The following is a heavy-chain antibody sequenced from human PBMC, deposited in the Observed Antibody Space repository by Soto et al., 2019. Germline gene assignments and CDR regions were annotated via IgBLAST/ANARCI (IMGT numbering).Heavy chain of an antibody. V-gene: IGHV4-30-2*01. CDR1: GGSISSGGYS. J-gene: IGHJ4*02. Sequence: PSETLSLTCAVSGGSISSGGYSWSWIRQPPGKGLEWIGYIYHSGSTYYNPSLKSRVTISVDRSKNQFSLKLSSVTAADTAVYYCARDQGYDGHFDYWGQGTLVTVSS. D-gene: IGHD5-12*01. CDR2: IYHSGST. CDR3: ARDQGYDGHFDY.